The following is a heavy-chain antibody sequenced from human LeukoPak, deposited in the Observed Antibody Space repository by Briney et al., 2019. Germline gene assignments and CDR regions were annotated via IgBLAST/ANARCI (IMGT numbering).Heavy chain of an antibody. V-gene: IGHV3-21*01. CDR3: ARGRYGDYVGWYKNRAGGCYFDY. D-gene: IGHD4-17*01. CDR2: ISSSSTYI. CDR1: GFNFSTYS. J-gene: IGHJ4*02. Sequence: GGSLRLSCAASGFNFSTYSMNWVRHAPGKGLEWVSSISSSSTYIDYADSVKGRFTISRDNAKNSLYLQMNSLRAEDTAVYYCARGRYGDYVGWYKNRAGGCYFDYWGQGTLVTVSS.